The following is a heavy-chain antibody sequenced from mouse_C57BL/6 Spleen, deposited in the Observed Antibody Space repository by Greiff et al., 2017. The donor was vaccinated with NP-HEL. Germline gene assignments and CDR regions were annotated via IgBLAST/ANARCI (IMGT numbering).Heavy chain of an antibody. CDR2: INPNNGGT. J-gene: IGHJ3*01. CDR3: AHDGSAFAY. Sequence: VQLQQSGPELVKPGASVKISCKASGYTFTDYYMNWVKQSHGKSLEWIGDINPNNGGTSYNQKFKGKATLTVDKSSSTAYMELRSLTSEDSAVYYCAHDGSAFAYWGQGTLVTVSA. D-gene: IGHD2-3*01. V-gene: IGHV1-26*01. CDR1: GYTFTDYY.